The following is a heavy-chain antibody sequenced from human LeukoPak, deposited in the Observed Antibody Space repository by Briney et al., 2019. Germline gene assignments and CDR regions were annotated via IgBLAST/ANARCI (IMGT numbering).Heavy chain of an antibody. Sequence: SETLSLTCTVSGGSISSGDYYWRWIRQPPGKGLEWIGYIYYSGSTYYNPSLKSRVTISVDTSKNQFSLKLSSVTAADTAVYYCASPYYYDSSGIEHWGQGTLVTVSS. D-gene: IGHD3-22*01. CDR2: IYYSGST. CDR1: GGSISSGDYY. J-gene: IGHJ1*01. V-gene: IGHV4-30-4*01. CDR3: ASPYYYDSSGIEH.